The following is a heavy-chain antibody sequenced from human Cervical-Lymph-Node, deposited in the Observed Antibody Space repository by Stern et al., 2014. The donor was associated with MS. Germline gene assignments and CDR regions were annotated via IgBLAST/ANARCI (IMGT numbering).Heavy chain of an antibody. CDR2: INTKTGNP. J-gene: IGHJ4*02. CDR1: GYTFTQYA. V-gene: IGHV7-4-1*02. D-gene: IGHD6-19*01. CDR3: ARRSGGWNYFDD. Sequence: QVQLVQSGSELKKPGASVTVSCKASGYTFTQYAINWVRQAPGHGPEWMGWINTKTGNPTYAQGFTGRFVFSLDPSVTTAYLQISSLKAEDTAVYYCARRSGGWNYFDDWGQGTLVTVSS.